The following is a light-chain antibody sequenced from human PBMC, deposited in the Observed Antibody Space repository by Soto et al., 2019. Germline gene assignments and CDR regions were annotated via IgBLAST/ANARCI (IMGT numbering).Light chain of an antibody. Sequence: DIQMTQSPSSVSASVGDRVTITCRTSQTIGSWLAWYQQKPGKAPKLLIYDAASLESGVPSRFSGSGSGTEFTLTITSLQPDDFATYYCQQDNSYPWTFGQGTKVDIK. CDR1: QTIGSW. CDR2: DAA. CDR3: QQDNSYPWT. J-gene: IGKJ1*01. V-gene: IGKV1-5*01.